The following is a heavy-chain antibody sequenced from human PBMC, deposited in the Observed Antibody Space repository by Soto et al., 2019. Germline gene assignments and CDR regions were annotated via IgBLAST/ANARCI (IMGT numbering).Heavy chain of an antibody. D-gene: IGHD3-10*01. Sequence: PGGSLRLSCAASGFTFSSYAMHWVRQAPEKGLEYVSAISSNGGSTYYANSVKGRFTISRDNSKNTLYLQMGSLRAEDMAVYYCARVGLGRGVISAFDIWGQGTMVTVSS. V-gene: IGHV3-64*01. CDR3: ARVGLGRGVISAFDI. CDR2: ISSNGGST. CDR1: GFTFSSYA. J-gene: IGHJ3*02.